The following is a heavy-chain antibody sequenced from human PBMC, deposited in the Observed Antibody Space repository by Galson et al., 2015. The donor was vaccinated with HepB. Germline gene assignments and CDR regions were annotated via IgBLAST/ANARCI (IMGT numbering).Heavy chain of an antibody. D-gene: IGHD5-18*01. CDR3: ARTAAGIQLWWEWDY. Sequence: SLRLSCAASGFTFSSYWMSWVRQAPGKGLEWVANIKQDGSEKYYVDSVKGRFTISRDNAKNSLYLQMNSLRAEDTAVYYCARTAAGIQLWWEWDYWGQGTLVTVSS. CDR1: GFTFSSYW. CDR2: IKQDGSEK. V-gene: IGHV3-7*01. J-gene: IGHJ4*02.